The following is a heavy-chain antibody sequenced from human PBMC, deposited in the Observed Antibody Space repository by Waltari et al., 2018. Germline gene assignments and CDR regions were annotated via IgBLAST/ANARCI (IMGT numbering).Heavy chain of an antibody. Sequence: QVQLVQSGAEVKKPGASVKVSCKASGYTFTSYAMHWVRPAPGQRLEWMGWMNPNSGNPGYAQKFQGRVTMTRNTSISTAYMELSSLRSEDTAVYYCARARAVVAATHYYYYGMDVWGQGTTVTVSS. D-gene: IGHD2-15*01. CDR2: MNPNSGNP. CDR1: GYTFTSYA. J-gene: IGHJ6*02. V-gene: IGHV1-8*02. CDR3: ARARAVVAATHYYYYGMDV.